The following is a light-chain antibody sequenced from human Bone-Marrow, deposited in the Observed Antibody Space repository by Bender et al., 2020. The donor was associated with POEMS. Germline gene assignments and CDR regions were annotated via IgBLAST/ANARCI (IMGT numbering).Light chain of an antibody. J-gene: IGLJ3*02. Sequence: SYELTQPPSLSVSSGQTARITCSGDALPRQYASWYQQKSGQTPVLVMYEDNRRPSGIPERVSGSQSGTMATLFSTGAQMDDEADYYCSTADISGSRRRFGGGTKLSV. V-gene: IGLV3-10*01. CDR3: STADISGSRRR. CDR2: EDN. CDR1: ALPRQY.